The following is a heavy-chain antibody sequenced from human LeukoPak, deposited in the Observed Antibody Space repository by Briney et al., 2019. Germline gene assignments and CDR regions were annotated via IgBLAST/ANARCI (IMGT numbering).Heavy chain of an antibody. CDR2: ISAYNGNT. Sequence: ASVKVSCKASGYTVTSYGISWVRQAPGQGLEWMGWISAYNGNTNYAQKLQGRVTMTTDTSTSTAYMELRSLRSDDTAVYYCARVRYDFWSGYSYNWFDPWGQGTLVTVSS. D-gene: IGHD3-3*01. J-gene: IGHJ5*02. V-gene: IGHV1-18*01. CDR3: ARVRYDFWSGYSYNWFDP. CDR1: GYTVTSYG.